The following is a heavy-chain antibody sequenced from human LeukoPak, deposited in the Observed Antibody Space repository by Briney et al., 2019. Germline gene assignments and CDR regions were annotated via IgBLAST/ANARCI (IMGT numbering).Heavy chain of an antibody. D-gene: IGHD3-3*01. Sequence: KPSETLSLTCTVSGGSISSSSYYWGWIRQPPGKGLEWIGSIYYSGSTYYNPSLKSRVTISVDTSKNQFSLKLSSVTAADTAVYYCARQSFIFAQTNFDYWGQGTLVTVSS. V-gene: IGHV4-39*01. CDR1: GGSISSSSYY. J-gene: IGHJ4*02. CDR2: IYYSGST. CDR3: ARQSFIFAQTNFDY.